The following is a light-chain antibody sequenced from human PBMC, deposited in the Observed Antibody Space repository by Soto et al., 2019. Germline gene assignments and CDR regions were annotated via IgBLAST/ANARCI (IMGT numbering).Light chain of an antibody. CDR2: DVS. Sequence: QSALTQPASVSGSPGQSITISCTGTSSDVGGYNYVSWYQQHPGKAPKLMIYDVSNRPSGVSNPFSGSKSGNTASLTISGLQAEDEADYYCSSYTSSSTVFGTGTKVTVL. CDR3: SSYTSSSTV. J-gene: IGLJ1*01. V-gene: IGLV2-14*01. CDR1: SSDVGGYNY.